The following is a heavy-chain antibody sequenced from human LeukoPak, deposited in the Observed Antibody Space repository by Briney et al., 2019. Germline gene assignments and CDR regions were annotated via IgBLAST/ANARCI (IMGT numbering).Heavy chain of an antibody. D-gene: IGHD1-26*01. Sequence: SETLSLTCAVYGGSFSGYYWSWIRQSPGKGLEWIGYIYHSGSTDYNSSLKSGVTISEDTSKKQFSLKGSSVTAADTAVYYCARGFRGASFDYWGQGPLVTVSS. V-gene: IGHV4-59*01. CDR1: GGSFSGYY. CDR3: ARGFRGASFDY. CDR2: IYHSGST. J-gene: IGHJ4*02.